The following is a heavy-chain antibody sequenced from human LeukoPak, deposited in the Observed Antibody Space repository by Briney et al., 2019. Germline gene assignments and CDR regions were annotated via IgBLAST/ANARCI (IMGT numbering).Heavy chain of an antibody. Sequence: PGRSLRLSCAASGFTFDDYAMHWVRQAPGKGLEWVSGISWNSGSIGYADSVKGRFTISRDNAKNTVYLQMNSLRAEDTAVYYCARSQRGYSYGEHWGQGTPVTVSS. D-gene: IGHD5-18*01. V-gene: IGHV3-9*01. J-gene: IGHJ4*02. CDR3: ARSQRGYSYGEH. CDR2: ISWNSGSI. CDR1: GFTFDDYA.